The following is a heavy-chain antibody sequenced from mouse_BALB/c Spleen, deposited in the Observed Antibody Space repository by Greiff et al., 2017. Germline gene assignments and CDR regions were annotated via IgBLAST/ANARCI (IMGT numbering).Heavy chain of an antibody. CDR3: TRSELTKFAY. V-gene: IGHV1S22*01. D-gene: IGHD1-3*01. CDR2: IYPGSGST. CDR1: GYTFTSYW. J-gene: IGHJ3*01. Sequence: LQQPGSELVRPGASVKLSCKASGYTFTSYWMHWVKQRPGQGLEWIGNIYPGSGSTNYDEKFKSKATLTVDTSSSTAYMQLSSLTSEDSAVYYCTRSELTKFAYWGQGTLVTVSA.